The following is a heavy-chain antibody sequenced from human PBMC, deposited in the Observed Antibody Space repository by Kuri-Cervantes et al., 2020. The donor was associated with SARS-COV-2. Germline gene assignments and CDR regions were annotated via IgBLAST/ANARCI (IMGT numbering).Heavy chain of an antibody. CDR2: INHSGST. Sequence: ESLKISCAASGFTFSSYSMNWVRQAPGKGLEWIGEINHSGSTNYNPSLKSRVTISVDTSKNQFSLKLSSVTAADTAVYYCAREAGGIAARADAFDIWGQGTMVTVSS. D-gene: IGHD6-13*01. CDR3: AREAGGIAARADAFDI. J-gene: IGHJ3*02. CDR1: GFTFSSYS. V-gene: IGHV4-34*01.